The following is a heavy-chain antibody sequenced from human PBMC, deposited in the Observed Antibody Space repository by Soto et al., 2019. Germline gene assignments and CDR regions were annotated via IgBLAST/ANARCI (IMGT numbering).Heavy chain of an antibody. J-gene: IGHJ3*02. CDR3: ARRGLGYCSGGSCYARAFDI. D-gene: IGHD2-15*01. Sequence: QVQLVQSGAEVKKPGASVKVSCKSSGYTFTSYGISWVRQAPGHCPEWMGWISAYNGNTNYAQKLQARVTMTTDTSTSTAYMELRSLRSDDTAVYYFARRGLGYCSGGSCYARAFDIWGQGTMVTVSS. CDR1: GYTFTSYG. CDR2: ISAYNGNT. V-gene: IGHV1-18*01.